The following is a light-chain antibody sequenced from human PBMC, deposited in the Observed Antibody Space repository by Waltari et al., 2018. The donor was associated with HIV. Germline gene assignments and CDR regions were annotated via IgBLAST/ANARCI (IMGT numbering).Light chain of an antibody. V-gene: IGKV1-33*01. CDR1: QDIKPY. Sequence: DIQMTQSPFSLSASVGDRVTITCQASQDIKPYLNWYQQKPGKAPKLLIFDASNLETGVPSRFSGSGSGTHFSLTISSLRPEDNATYYCQQYDDLEYTFGQGTKLEMK. CDR3: QQYDDLEYT. CDR2: DAS. J-gene: IGKJ2*01.